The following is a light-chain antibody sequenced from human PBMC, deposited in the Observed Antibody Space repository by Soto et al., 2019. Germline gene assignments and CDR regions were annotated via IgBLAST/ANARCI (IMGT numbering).Light chain of an antibody. CDR2: GVS. CDR1: QSIAAS. CDR3: QQYDYSRT. Sequence: DIQMTQSPSALSASVGDTVTITCRASQSIAASLAWYQHKPGEAPKLLIYGVSSLETGVPSRFSGSGSGTEFTLTIRGLQPDDFATYYCQQYDYSRTFGQGTKVDI. V-gene: IGKV1-5*01. J-gene: IGKJ1*01.